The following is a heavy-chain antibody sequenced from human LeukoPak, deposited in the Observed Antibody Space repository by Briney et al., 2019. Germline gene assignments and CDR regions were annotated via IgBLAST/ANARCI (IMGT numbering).Heavy chain of an antibody. J-gene: IGHJ4*02. Sequence: WVTLSLTCAVYGDSFSGHYWSFIRQTPGQGLEWIGEINHSGRINYNPSLVGRVTVSVDTSKNQFSLNLSSVTAADTAVYYCAREGLRNVHNPLGYWGQGTLVTVSS. CDR1: GDSFSGHY. V-gene: IGHV4-34*01. D-gene: IGHD5-24*01. CDR3: AREGLRNVHNPLGY. CDR2: INHSGRI.